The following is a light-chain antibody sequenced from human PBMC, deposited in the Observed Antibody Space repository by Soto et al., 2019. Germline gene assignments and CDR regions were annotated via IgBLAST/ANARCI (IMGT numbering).Light chain of an antibody. CDR3: GTWDSSLSAGV. CDR1: SSNIGSNY. Sequence: QSVLTQPPSVSAAPGQKVTISCSGSSSNIGSNYVSWYQQLPGTAPKLLIYDNSQRPSGIPDRFSGSKSGTSATLGITGLQTGDEDDYYCGTWDSSLSAGVFGGGTKLTVL. CDR2: DNS. J-gene: IGLJ2*01. V-gene: IGLV1-51*01.